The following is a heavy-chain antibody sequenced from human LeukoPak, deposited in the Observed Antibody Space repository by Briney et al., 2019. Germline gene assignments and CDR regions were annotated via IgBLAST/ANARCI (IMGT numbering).Heavy chain of an antibody. CDR2: ISGSGGST. V-gene: IGHV3-23*01. CDR1: GFTFSSYA. J-gene: IGHJ4*02. Sequence: GSLRLSCAASGFTFSSYAMSWVRQAPGKGLEWVSAISGSGGSTYYADSGKGRFTISRDNSKNTLYLQMNSLRAEDTAVYYCAKGTRGYTYGSTDYWGQGTLVTVSS. CDR3: AKGTRGYTYGSTDY. D-gene: IGHD5-18*01.